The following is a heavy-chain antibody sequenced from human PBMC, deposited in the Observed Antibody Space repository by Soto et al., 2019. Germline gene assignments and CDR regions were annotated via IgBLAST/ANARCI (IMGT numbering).Heavy chain of an antibody. CDR3: ARVLPPFDP. CDR2: INAYNGNT. Sequence: QVQLVQSGAEVKKPGASVKVSCKASGYTFTSYGISWVRQAPGQGLEWMGRINAYNGNTTYAQKLLGRVTMTPDTSTRTAYIELRSLRSDDTAVYYCARVLPPFDPWGQGTLVTVSS. CDR1: GYTFTSYG. J-gene: IGHJ5*02. V-gene: IGHV1-18*01.